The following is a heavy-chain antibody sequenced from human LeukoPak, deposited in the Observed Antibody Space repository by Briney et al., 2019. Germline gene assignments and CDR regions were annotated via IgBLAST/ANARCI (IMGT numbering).Heavy chain of an antibody. D-gene: IGHD3-10*01. CDR2: IDNYGRTT. Sequence: GGSLRLSCAASGYSFSSYWMHWVRQVPGKGLVWVSRIDNYGRTTDYADSVKGRFTISRDNVQNTLYLQMNSLNAEDTAVYYCARDVGGSRSFWGQGTLVTVYS. J-gene: IGHJ4*02. CDR1: GYSFSSYW. CDR3: ARDVGGSRSF. V-gene: IGHV3-74*01.